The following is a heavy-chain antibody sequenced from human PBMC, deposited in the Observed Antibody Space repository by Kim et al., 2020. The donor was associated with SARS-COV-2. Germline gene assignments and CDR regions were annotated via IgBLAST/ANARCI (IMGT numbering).Heavy chain of an antibody. D-gene: IGHD3-3*01. Sequence: GGSLRLSCAASGFTFSSYAMSWVRQAPGKGLEWVSAISGSGGSTYYADSVKGRFTISRDNSKNTLYLQMNSLRAEDTAVYYCAKDRPYYDFWSGYQSDAFDIWGQGTMVTVSS. CDR1: GFTFSSYA. J-gene: IGHJ3*02. CDR2: ISGSGGST. V-gene: IGHV3-23*01. CDR3: AKDRPYYDFWSGYQSDAFDI.